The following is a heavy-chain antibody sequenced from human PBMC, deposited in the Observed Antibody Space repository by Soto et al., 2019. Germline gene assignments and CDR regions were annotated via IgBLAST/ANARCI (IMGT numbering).Heavy chain of an antibody. D-gene: IGHD3-10*01. Sequence: GGSLRLSCASSGFTFSTYTMDWVRQAPGKGLEWVSSINGRGNYIYYADAVKGRFTISRDNSKNTLYLQMDSLRAEDTAVYYCAGRSGSSDYWGRGTLVTVSS. CDR3: AGRSGSSDY. CDR2: INGRGNYI. J-gene: IGHJ4*02. CDR1: GFTFSTYT. V-gene: IGHV3-21*01.